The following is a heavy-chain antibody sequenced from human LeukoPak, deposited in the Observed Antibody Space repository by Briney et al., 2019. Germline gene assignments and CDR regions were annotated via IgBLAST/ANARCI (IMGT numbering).Heavy chain of an antibody. J-gene: IGHJ3*02. Sequence: PSETLSLTCTVSGGSIYSHYCNWIRQSPGKELERIGYIYKSGIINYNPSLTSRVTISVDTSKNQFSLKLNSVTAADTAIYYCATKVRGGFDIWGQGTMVTVSS. CDR2: IYKSGII. V-gene: IGHV4-59*11. CDR3: ATKVRGGFDI. D-gene: IGHD2-15*01. CDR1: GGSIYSHY.